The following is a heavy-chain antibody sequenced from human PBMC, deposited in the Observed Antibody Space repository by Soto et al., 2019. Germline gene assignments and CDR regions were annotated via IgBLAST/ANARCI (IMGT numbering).Heavy chain of an antibody. Sequence: EVQLLESGGGLVQPGGPLRLSCSASGFTFTSYAMSWVRQAPGKGLEWVSGISGSGGDTKSADSVKGRLTISRDNFKNMLYLQMNSLRAEDTAVYYCAKHDFWTLYNTGLDSWGQGTLVTVSS. V-gene: IGHV3-23*01. J-gene: IGHJ4*02. D-gene: IGHD3-3*01. CDR1: GFTFTSYA. CDR3: AKHDFWTLYNTGLDS. CDR2: ISGSGGDT.